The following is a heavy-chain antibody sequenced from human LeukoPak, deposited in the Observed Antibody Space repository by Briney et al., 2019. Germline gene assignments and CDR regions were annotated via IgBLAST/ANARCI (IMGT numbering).Heavy chain of an antibody. D-gene: IGHD6-13*01. CDR1: GFSFRSYG. Sequence: QPGRSLRLSCAASGFSFRSYGMHWVRQAPGKGLEWVAVISYDGSNKYYADSVKGRFTVSRDNAKNTLYLQMNSLRAEDTAVYYCARELASGDWGQGTLVTVSS. J-gene: IGHJ4*02. CDR2: ISYDGSNK. V-gene: IGHV3-30*03. CDR3: ARELASGD.